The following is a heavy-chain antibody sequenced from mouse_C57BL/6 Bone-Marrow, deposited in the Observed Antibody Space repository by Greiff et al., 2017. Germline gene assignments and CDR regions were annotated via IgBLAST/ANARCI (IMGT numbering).Heavy chain of an antibody. J-gene: IGHJ2*01. CDR3: ARHEGDITRVVDYFDY. CDR2: FYPGSGSI. V-gene: IGHV1-62-2*01. Sequence: QVQLKQSGAELVKPGASVKLSCKASSYTFTEYTIHWVKQRSGQGLEWIGWFYPGSGSIKYNEKFKDKATLTADKSSSTVYMELSRLTSEDSAVYYWARHEGDITRVVDYFDYWGQGTTLTVSS. D-gene: IGHD1-1*01. CDR1: SYTFTEYT.